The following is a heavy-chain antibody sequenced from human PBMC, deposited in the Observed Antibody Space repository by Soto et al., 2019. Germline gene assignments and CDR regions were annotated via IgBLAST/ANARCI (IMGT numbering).Heavy chain of an antibody. CDR3: ARVPYSSGWYFAFNI. J-gene: IGHJ3*02. D-gene: IGHD6-19*01. CDR1: GYTFTNFG. Sequence: ASVKVSCKASGYTFTNFGIGWVRQAPGQGLEWMGWISGYNGDTSYAQKFQGRVTMTTDRSTGTAYMDLRSLRSDDTAEYYCARVPYSSGWYFAFNIWGQGTMVTVSS. CDR2: ISGYNGDT. V-gene: IGHV1-18*01.